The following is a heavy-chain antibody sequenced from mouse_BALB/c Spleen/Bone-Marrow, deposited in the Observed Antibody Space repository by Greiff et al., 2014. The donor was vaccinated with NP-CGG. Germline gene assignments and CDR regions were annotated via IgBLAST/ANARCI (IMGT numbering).Heavy chain of an antibody. D-gene: IGHD1-1*01. V-gene: IGHV1-82*01. CDR2: IYPGDGDT. J-gene: IGHJ4*01. CDR1: GYAFSSSW. Sequence: QVQLQQPGPELVKPGASVKISCTGSGYAFSSSWMDWVKPRPGQGLEWIGRIYPGDGDTNSNGRFKGKATLTADRSSNTAYMQLSSLTSVDSAVYFCARSAYYGSSYGAMDYWGQGTSVTVSS. CDR3: ARSAYYGSSYGAMDY.